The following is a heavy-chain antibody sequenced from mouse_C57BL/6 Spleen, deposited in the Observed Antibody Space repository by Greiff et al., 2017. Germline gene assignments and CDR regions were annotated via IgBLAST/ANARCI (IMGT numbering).Heavy chain of an antibody. CDR2: ISYDGSN. CDR1: GYSITSGYY. J-gene: IGHJ1*03. Sequence: EVKLQESGPGLVKPSQSLSLTCSVTGYSITSGYYWNWLRQFPGNKLEWMGYISYDGSNNYNPSLKNRISLTRDTSKNQFFLKLNSVTTEDTATYYCAREGGYFDVWGTGTTVTVSS. CDR3: AREGGYFDV. V-gene: IGHV3-6*01.